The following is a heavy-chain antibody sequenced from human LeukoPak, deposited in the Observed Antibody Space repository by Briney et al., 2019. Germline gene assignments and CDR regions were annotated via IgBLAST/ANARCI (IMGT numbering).Heavy chain of an antibody. V-gene: IGHV4-59*08. CDR2: IYYSGST. Sequence: PSETLSLTCTVSGGSLGSYYWSWIRQPPGKGLEWIGYIYYSGSTNYNPSLKSRVTISVDTSKNQFSLKLSSVTAADTAVYYCARQRYNSGWYVVDPWGQGTLVTVSS. J-gene: IGHJ5*02. D-gene: IGHD6-19*01. CDR1: GGSLGSYY. CDR3: ARQRYNSGWYVVDP.